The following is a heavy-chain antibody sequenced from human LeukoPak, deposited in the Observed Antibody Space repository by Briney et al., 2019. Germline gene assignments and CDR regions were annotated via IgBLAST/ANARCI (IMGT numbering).Heavy chain of an antibody. V-gene: IGHV4-39*01. CDR2: IYYSGST. CDR1: GGSISSSSYY. D-gene: IGHD3-10*01. J-gene: IGHJ3*02. Sequence: SETLSLTCTVSGGSISSSSYYWGWIRQPPGKGLEWIGSIYYSGSTYYNPSLKSRVTISVDTSKNQFSLKLSSVTAADTAVYYCARQGGVWFGETYAFDIWGQGTMVTVSS. CDR3: ARQGGVWFGETYAFDI.